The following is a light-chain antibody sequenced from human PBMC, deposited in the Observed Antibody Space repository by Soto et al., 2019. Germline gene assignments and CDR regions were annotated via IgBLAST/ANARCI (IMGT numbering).Light chain of an antibody. Sequence: QSVLTQPPSASGSPGQSVTLSCTGTSSDVGGYNYVSWYQQHPGKAPKLMIYEVSKRPSGVPDRCSGSKSGNTASLTVSGLQAEDEADYYCSSYAGSNSYVFGTGTKVTVL. CDR1: SSDVGGYNY. CDR2: EVS. J-gene: IGLJ1*01. CDR3: SSYAGSNSYV. V-gene: IGLV2-8*01.